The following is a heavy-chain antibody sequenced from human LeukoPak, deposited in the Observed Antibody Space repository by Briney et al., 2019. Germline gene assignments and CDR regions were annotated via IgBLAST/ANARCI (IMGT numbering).Heavy chain of an antibody. V-gene: IGHV4-59*01. D-gene: IGHD2-2*01. CDR1: GGSISSYY. CDR2: IYYSGST. CDR3: ARDLDGPAGYFDY. Sequence: TSSETLSLTCTVSGGSISSYYWSWIRQPPGKGLEWIGYIYYSGSTNYNPSLKSRVTISVDTSKNQFSLKLSSVTAADTAVYYCARDLDGPAGYFDYWGQGTLVTVSS. J-gene: IGHJ4*02.